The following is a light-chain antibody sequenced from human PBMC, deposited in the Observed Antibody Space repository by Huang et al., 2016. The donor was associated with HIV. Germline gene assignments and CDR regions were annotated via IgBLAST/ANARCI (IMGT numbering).Light chain of an antibody. V-gene: IGKV3-20*01. Sequence: EIVLTQSPGTLSLSPGERATLSYWASQSVTSYSVAWYQQKPGQAPRLLIYGASIRATGIPDRFSGSGSGTYFTLTIIRLEPGDVAVYYCQQYGSSLGTFGGGTKVEIK. CDR1: QSVTSYS. CDR3: QQYGSSLGT. J-gene: IGKJ4*01. CDR2: GAS.